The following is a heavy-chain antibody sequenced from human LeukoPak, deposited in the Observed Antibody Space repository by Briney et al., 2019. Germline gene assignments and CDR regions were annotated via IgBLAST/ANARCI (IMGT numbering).Heavy chain of an antibody. CDR1: GFTFSTYA. V-gene: IGHV3-23*01. Sequence: GGSLRLSRAASGFTFSTYAISWVRQAPGKGLEWVSGISGRGDSTYYAGSVKGRFTIARDNSKNTVYLQVNSLRVEDTGVYYCAKGSSPFFYDSNAYYDLTFDYWGQGTLVTVSS. CDR3: AKGSSPFFYDSNAYYDLTFDY. J-gene: IGHJ4*02. D-gene: IGHD3-22*01. CDR2: ISGRGDST.